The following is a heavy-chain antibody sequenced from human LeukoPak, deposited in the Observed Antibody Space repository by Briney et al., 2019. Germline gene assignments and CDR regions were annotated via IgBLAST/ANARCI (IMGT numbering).Heavy chain of an antibody. CDR3: AKILGSFNH. D-gene: IGHD3-16*01. V-gene: IGHV3-23*01. CDR1: GFTFNSYG. J-gene: IGHJ4*02. CDR2: ITGSTYST. Sequence: PGGSLRLSCAASGFTFNSYGMSWVRQAPGRRLEWVSGITGSTYSTYYADSVKGRFTISRDNSKNTLYLQMNSLRAEDTAVYYCAKILGSFNHWGQGTLVTVSS.